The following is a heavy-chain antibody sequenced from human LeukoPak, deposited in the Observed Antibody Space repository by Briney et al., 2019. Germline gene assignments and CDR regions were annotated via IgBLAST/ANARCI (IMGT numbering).Heavy chain of an antibody. V-gene: IGHV4-61*02. J-gene: IGHJ4*02. CDR1: GGSISSGSYY. D-gene: IGHD6-6*01. CDR2: IYTSGST. CDR3: ARWSSSSFDY. Sequence: PSETLSPTCTVSGGSISSGSYYWSWIRQPAGKGLEWIGRIYTSGSTDYNPSLKSRVTISVDTSKNQFSLNLSSVTAADTAVYYCARWSSSSFDYWGQGTLVTVSS.